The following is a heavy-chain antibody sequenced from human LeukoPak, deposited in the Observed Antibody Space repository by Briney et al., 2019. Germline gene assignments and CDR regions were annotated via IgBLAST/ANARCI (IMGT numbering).Heavy chain of an antibody. CDR3: ARDGRAGSLFAY. Sequence: SETLSLTCTVSGGSISSYYWSWIRQPPGKGLEWIGYIYYSGSTNYNPSLKSRVTISVDTSKNQFSLKLSSVTAADTAIYYCARDGRAGSLFAYWGQGTLVTVSS. D-gene: IGHD6-19*01. CDR2: IYYSGST. CDR1: GGSISSYY. J-gene: IGHJ4*02. V-gene: IGHV4-59*01.